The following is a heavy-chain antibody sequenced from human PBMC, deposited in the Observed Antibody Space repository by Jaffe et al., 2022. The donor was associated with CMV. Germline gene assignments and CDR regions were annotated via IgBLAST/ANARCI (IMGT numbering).Heavy chain of an antibody. Sequence: QVQLVQSGAEVKKPGSSVKVSCKASGGTFSSYAISWVRQAPGQGLEWMGRIIPILGIANYAQKFQGRVTITADKSTSTAYMELSSLRSEDTAVYYCAREGPRSGSYDYWGQGTLVTVSS. V-gene: IGHV1-69*09. CDR3: AREGPRSGSYDY. CDR2: IIPILGIA. D-gene: IGHD1-26*01. CDR1: GGTFSSYA. J-gene: IGHJ4*02.